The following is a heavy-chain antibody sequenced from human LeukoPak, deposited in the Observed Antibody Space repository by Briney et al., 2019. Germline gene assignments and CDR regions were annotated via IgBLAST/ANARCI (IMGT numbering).Heavy chain of an antibody. CDR2: IYTSGST. D-gene: IGHD5-12*01. CDR1: GDSISSHH. J-gene: IGHJ3*02. CDR3: ARGGTYDDAFDI. V-gene: IGHV4-4*07. Sequence: SETLSLTCTVSGDSISSHHWSWIRQPAGKGLEWIGLIYTSGSTNYNPSLKSRVTTSLDTSKNQFSLKLSSVTAADTAVYYCARGGTYDDAFDIWGQGTMVTVSS.